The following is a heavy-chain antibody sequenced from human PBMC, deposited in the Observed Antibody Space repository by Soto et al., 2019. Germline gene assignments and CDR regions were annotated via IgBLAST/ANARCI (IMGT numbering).Heavy chain of an antibody. V-gene: IGHV1-18*01. CDR2: INAYNGNT. J-gene: IGHJ4*02. CDR1: GYTFTSYG. Sequence: QVPLVQSGAEVKKPGASVKVSCKASGYTFTSYGISWVRQAPGQGLEWMGWINAYNGNTNYAQKLQGRVTMTTDTTTSTVNMELRSLESDHTAVYYCARDAFYDYIWGSYRYDYWGQGTLVTVSS. D-gene: IGHD3-16*02. CDR3: ARDAFYDYIWGSYRYDY.